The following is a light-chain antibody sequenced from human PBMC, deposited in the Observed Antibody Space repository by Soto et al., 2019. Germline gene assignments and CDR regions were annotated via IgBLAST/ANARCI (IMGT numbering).Light chain of an antibody. CDR1: SSDVGAYNF. V-gene: IGLV2-14*01. CDR2: EVT. CDR3: TSYTNTNTPYG. Sequence: QSALTQPASVSGSPGQSLTIYCSGTSSDVGAYNFVSWYQVHPGRAPKLIISEVTVRPSGVSHRFSGSKSGNSASLTSSGLQAEDEADYYCTSYTNTNTPYGFGSGTKVTVL. J-gene: IGLJ1*01.